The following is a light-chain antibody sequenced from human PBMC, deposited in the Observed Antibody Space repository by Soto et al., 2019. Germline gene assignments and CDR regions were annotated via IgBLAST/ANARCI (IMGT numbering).Light chain of an antibody. J-gene: IGLJ1*01. CDR3: NSYSSTSFYV. Sequence: LAQPASMSGYPGQSITISCTGSGSDIATFNYVSWYQQYPGKAPKLLIYQVTSRASGVSHRFSGSKSGNTAALTISGLQPEDEAEYCCNSYSSTSFYVFGTGTKVP. CDR1: GSDIATFNY. CDR2: QVT. V-gene: IGLV2-14*01.